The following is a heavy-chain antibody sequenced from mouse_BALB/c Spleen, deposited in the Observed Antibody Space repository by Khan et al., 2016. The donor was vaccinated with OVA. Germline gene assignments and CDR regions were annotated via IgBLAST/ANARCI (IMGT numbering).Heavy chain of an antibody. V-gene: IGHV1-7*01. D-gene: IGHD1-1*01. CDR1: GYTFINYW. CDR3: ARRGLRWDFDY. Sequence: VQLQESGAELAKPGASVKMSCKASGYTFINYWKLWVKQRPGQGLEWIGYINPSTGYTEYNQNFKDKATLTADKSSSTAYMQLSSLTSEDSAVYYCARRGLRWDFDYWGQGTTLTVSS. CDR2: INPSTGYT. J-gene: IGHJ2*01.